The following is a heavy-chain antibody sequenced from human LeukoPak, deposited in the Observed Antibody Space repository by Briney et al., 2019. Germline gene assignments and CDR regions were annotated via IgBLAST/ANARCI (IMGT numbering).Heavy chain of an antibody. V-gene: IGHV3-9*01. CDR3: AKGANQLPVDAFDI. CDR2: ISWDSGSI. Sequence: SLRLSCAASGFTFSSYWMHWVRQAPGKGLEWVSGISWDSGSIGYADSVKGRFTISRDNAKNSLYLQMNSLRAEDTALYYCAKGANQLPVDAFDIWGQGTMVTVSS. D-gene: IGHD4-23*01. CDR1: GFTFSSYW. J-gene: IGHJ3*02.